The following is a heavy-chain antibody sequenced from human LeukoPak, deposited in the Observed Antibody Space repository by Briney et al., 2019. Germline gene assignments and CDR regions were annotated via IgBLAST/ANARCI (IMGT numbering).Heavy chain of an antibody. CDR3: ARAVIVVAAATQRNWFDP. V-gene: IGHV4-34*01. CDR1: GRSFSGYY. CDR2: INHSGIT. D-gene: IGHD2-15*01. Sequence: PSETLSLTCAVYGRSFSGYYWTWIRQTPGKGLEWIGEINHSGITDYNPSLRSRVTISVDTSKNQFSLKLSSVTAADTAIYYCARAVIVVAAATQRNWFDPWGQGTLVTVSS. J-gene: IGHJ5*02.